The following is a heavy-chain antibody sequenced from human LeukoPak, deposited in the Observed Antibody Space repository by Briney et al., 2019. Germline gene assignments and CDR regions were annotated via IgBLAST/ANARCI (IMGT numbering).Heavy chain of an antibody. CDR1: GFTFSTYA. V-gene: IGHV3-23*01. CDR3: AKGGSPSCYSSSGY. J-gene: IGHJ4*02. D-gene: IGHD2-2*01. Sequence: GGSLRLSCAASGFTFSTYAMSWVRQAAGKGLEWVSAICGSDGSRYYADSVKGRFTISRDNSKNTLYLQMNSLRGEDTAVYYCAKGGSPSCYSSSGYWGQGTLVTVSS. CDR2: ICGSDGSR.